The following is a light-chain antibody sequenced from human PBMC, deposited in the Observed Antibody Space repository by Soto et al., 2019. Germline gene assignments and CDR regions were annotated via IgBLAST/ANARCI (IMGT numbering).Light chain of an antibody. CDR3: CSFSTSGTHV. CDR2: DVN. Sequence: QSALTQPASVCGSPGQSITFSCTGTSSDLGTYDYVSWHQQHPGKAPKLIIYDVNNRPSGVSSRFSGSKSGNTASLTISGLQTEDEADYYCCSFSTSGTHVFGTGTKVTVL. V-gene: IGLV2-14*01. CDR1: SSDLGTYDY. J-gene: IGLJ1*01.